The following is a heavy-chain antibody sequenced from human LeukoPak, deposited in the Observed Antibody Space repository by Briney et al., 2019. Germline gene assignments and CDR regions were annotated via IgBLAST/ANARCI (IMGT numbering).Heavy chain of an antibody. CDR1: GGTFSSYA. CDR3: ARGKVSLDY. Sequence: ASVKVSCKASGGTFSSYAISWVRQAPGQGLEWMGWMNPNSGNTGYAQKFQGRVTMTRNTSISTAYMELSSLRSEDTAVYYCARGKVSLDYWGQGTLVTVSS. CDR2: MNPNSGNT. D-gene: IGHD2-21*01. J-gene: IGHJ4*02. V-gene: IGHV1-8*02.